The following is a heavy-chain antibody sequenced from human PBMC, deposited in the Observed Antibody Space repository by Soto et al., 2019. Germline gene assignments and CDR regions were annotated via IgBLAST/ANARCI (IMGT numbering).Heavy chain of an antibody. V-gene: IGHV4-39*01. CDR2: VYYTGST. CDR1: GGSITTTYY. J-gene: IGHJ4*02. D-gene: IGHD3-9*01. Sequence: QLQLQESGPGLVKPSQTLSLTCTVSGGSITTTYYWGWLLHAPGKGLECVGRVYYTGSTYLNPSLKSRVYISVDTSKNQYSLKLSSVSVADTAVYYCASATGYYDFHYWGQGTLVTVSS. CDR3: ASATGYYDFHY.